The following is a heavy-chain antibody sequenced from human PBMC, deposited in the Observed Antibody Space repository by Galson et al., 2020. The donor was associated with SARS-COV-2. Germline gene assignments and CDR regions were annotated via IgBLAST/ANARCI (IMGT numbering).Heavy chain of an antibody. CDR1: GYSFTNHR. CDR3: ARLTFKYYYAMDV. V-gene: IGHV5-51*01. J-gene: IGHJ6*02. Sequence: GESLKIYCTGSGYSFTNHRIAWVRQMPGKGLESMGNISPSDSDTTYSPSFQGQVTISVDKSISTAYLQWSSLKASDTAKYYCARLTFKYYYAMDVWGQGTTVTVSS. CDR2: ISPSDSDT.